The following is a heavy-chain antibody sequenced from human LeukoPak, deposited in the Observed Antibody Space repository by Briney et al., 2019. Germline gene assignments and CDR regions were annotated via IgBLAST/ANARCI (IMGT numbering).Heavy chain of an antibody. J-gene: IGHJ4*02. D-gene: IGHD5-24*01. V-gene: IGHV3-30*18. CDR3: AKGRMMATIMISFDY. CDR1: GFTFSSYG. Sequence: HPGGSLRLSCAASGFTFSSYGMHWVRQAPGKGLEWVAVISYDGNTQYYADSVKGRFTISRENSNNMLSLQMNSLKAEDTAVYYCAKGRMMATIMISFDYWGRGTLVTVSS. CDR2: ISYDGNTQ.